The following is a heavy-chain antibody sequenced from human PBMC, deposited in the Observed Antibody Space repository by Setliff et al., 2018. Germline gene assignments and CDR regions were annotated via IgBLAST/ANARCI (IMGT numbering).Heavy chain of an antibody. J-gene: IGHJ4*02. D-gene: IGHD3-9*01. Sequence: ASVKVSCKASGYTFTNYGVSWVRQAPGQGLEWMGWISGYNGKTNYAQKVQGRVSMTTHTSTSTAYMELRSLRSDDTAVYYCATGFLRYDILTGYYQRPHYFEYWGQGTLVTVSS. CDR1: GYTFTNYG. CDR2: ISGYNGKT. CDR3: ATGFLRYDILTGYYQRPHYFEY. V-gene: IGHV1-18*01.